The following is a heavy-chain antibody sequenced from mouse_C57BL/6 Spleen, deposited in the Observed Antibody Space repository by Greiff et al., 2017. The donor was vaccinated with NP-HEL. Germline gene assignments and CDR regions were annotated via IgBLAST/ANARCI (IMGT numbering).Heavy chain of an antibody. J-gene: IGHJ4*01. CDR1: GFTFSDYY. D-gene: IGHD2-2*01. V-gene: IGHV5-16*01. Sequence: EVKLVESEGGLVQPGSSMKLSCTASGFTFSDYYMAWVRQVPEKVLEWVANINYDGSSPYYLDSLKSRFIISRDNAKNILYLQMSSLKSEDTATYYCARGGGYDGDYAMDYWGQGTSVTVSS. CDR2: INYDGSSP. CDR3: ARGGGYDGDYAMDY.